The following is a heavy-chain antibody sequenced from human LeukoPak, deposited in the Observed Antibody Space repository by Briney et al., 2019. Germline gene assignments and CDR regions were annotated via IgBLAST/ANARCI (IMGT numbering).Heavy chain of an antibody. J-gene: IGHJ6*02. CDR3: ARSDGCPYYYYGMDV. CDR1: GGTFSSYA. Sequence: GASVTVSCKASGGTFSSYAISWVRQAPGQGLEWMGGIIPIFGTANYAQKFQGRVTITTDESTSTAYMELSSLRSEDTAVYYCARSDGCPYYYYGMDVWGQGTTVTVSS. D-gene: IGHD3-10*01. CDR2: IIPIFGTA. V-gene: IGHV1-69*05.